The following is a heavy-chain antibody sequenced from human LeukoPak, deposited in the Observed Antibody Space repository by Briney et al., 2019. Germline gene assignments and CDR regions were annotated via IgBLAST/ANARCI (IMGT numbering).Heavy chain of an antibody. D-gene: IGHD6-19*01. Sequence: PGGSLRLSCAAPGFTFSSYSMNWVRQAPGKGLEWVSYISSSSSTIYYADSAKGRFTISRDNAKNSLYPQMNSLRAEDTAVYYCASSATYSSGWFFDYWGQGTLVTVSS. J-gene: IGHJ4*02. CDR2: ISSSSSTI. CDR3: ASSATYSSGWFFDY. V-gene: IGHV3-48*01. CDR1: GFTFSSYS.